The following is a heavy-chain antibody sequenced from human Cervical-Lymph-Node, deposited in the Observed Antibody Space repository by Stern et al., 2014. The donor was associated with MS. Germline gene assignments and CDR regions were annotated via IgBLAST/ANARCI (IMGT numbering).Heavy chain of an antibody. Sequence: QLQLQESGPGLVKPSETLSLTCTVSGGSISTYYWSWIRQSPEKGLEWIGYIFYKGRTNYNPSLKSRVTISVDTSINQFSLNVSSVTAVDTAVYYCARGRGISRVSDSWGQGTLVTVSS. J-gene: IGHJ4*02. CDR1: GGSISTYY. CDR2: IFYKGRT. CDR3: ARGRGISRVSDS. V-gene: IGHV4-59*01. D-gene: IGHD2/OR15-2a*01.